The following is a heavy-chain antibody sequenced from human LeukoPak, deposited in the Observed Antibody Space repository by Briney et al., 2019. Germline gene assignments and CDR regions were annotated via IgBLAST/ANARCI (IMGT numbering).Heavy chain of an antibody. Sequence: GGSLRLSCAASGFTFSNYWMTWVRQGPGKGLEWVAVISYDGSNKYYADSVKGRFTISRDNSKNALYLQMNSLRAEDTAVYYCAKDSDHGSGSWSNWGQGTLVTVSS. CDR1: GFTFSNYW. D-gene: IGHD3-10*01. CDR2: ISYDGSNK. V-gene: IGHV3-30*18. CDR3: AKDSDHGSGSWSN. J-gene: IGHJ4*02.